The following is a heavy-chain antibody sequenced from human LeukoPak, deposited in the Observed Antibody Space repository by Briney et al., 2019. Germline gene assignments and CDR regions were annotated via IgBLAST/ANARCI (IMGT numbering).Heavy chain of an antibody. CDR1: GYTFTSYD. V-gene: IGHV1-8*01. D-gene: IGHD5-12*01. CDR3: ARKVDMVATPDY. J-gene: IGHJ4*02. Sequence: ASVKVSCKASGYTFTSYDINWVRQATGQGLEWMGWMNPNSGNTGYAQQFQGRVTMTRNTSISTTYMELSSLRSEDTAVYYCARKVDMVATPDYWGQGTLVTVSS. CDR2: MNPNSGNT.